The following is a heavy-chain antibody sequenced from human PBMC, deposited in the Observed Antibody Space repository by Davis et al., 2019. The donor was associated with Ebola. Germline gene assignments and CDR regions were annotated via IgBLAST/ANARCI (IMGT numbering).Heavy chain of an antibody. D-gene: IGHD6-19*01. CDR3: ARAGYSSGWYAIPRNYYYGMDV. V-gene: IGHV3-30*03. J-gene: IGHJ6*02. Sequence: PGGSLRLSCAASGFTFSSYGMHWVRQAPGKGLEWVAVISYDGSNKYYADSVKGRFTISRDNSKNTLYLQMNSLRAEDTAVYYCARAGYSSGWYAIPRNYYYGMDVWGQGTTVTVSS. CDR1: GFTFSSYG. CDR2: ISYDGSNK.